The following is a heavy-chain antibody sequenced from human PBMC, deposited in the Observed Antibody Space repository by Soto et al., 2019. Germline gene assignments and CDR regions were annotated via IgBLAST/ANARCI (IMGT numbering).Heavy chain of an antibody. CDR3: ARSRGRFYSSSSGPY. V-gene: IGHV4-34*01. J-gene: IGHJ4*02. Sequence: ETLSLTCAVYGGSFSGYYWSWIRQPPGKGLEWIGEINHSGSTNYNPSLKSRVTISVDTSKNQFSLKLSSVTAADTAVYYCARSRGRFYSSSSGPYWGQGTLVTVSS. CDR1: GGSFSGYY. CDR2: INHSGST. D-gene: IGHD6-6*01.